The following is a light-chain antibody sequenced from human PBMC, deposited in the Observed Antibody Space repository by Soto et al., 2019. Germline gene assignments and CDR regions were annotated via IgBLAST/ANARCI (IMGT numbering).Light chain of an antibody. CDR1: SGHSSYA. J-gene: IGLJ2*01. CDR3: QTWGSGIRV. V-gene: IGLV4-69*01. Sequence: QSVLTQSPSASASLGASVKLTCTLSSGHSSYAIAWHQQQPEKGPRYLMKLNSDGSHSKGDGIPDRFSGSSSGAERYLAISSLQSEYEGDYYCQTWGSGIRVFGGGAQLTVL. CDR2: LNSDGSH.